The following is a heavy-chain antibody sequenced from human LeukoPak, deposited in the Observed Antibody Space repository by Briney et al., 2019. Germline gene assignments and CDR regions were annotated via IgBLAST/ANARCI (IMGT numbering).Heavy chain of an antibody. CDR1: GYTFTGYY. CDR3: ARAGWELLSAFDI. D-gene: IGHD1-26*01. CDR2: INPNSGGT. V-gene: IGHV1-2*04. Sequence: ASVKVSCKASGYTFTGYYMHWVRQAPGQGLEWMGWINPNSGGTNYAQKFQGWVTMTRDTSISTAYMELSRLRSDDTAVYYCARAGWELLSAFDIWGQGTMVTVSS. J-gene: IGHJ3*02.